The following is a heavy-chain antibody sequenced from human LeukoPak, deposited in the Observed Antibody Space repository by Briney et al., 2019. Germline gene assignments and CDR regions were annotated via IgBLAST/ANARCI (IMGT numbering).Heavy chain of an antibody. CDR1: GYTFTSYY. J-gene: IGHJ5*02. CDR3: ARAYNNYDSSGYYSTGLNWFDP. CDR2: INPSGGST. D-gene: IGHD3-22*01. Sequence: ASVKVSCKASGYTFTSYYMHWVRQVPGQGLEWMGIINPSGGSTSYAQKFQGRVTMTRDTSTSTVYMELSSLRSEDTAVYYCARAYNNYDSSGYYSTGLNWFDPWGQGTLVTVSS. V-gene: IGHV1-46*01.